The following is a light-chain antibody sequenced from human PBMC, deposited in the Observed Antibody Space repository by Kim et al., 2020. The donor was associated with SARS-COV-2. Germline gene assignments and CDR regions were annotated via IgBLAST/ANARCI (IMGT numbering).Light chain of an antibody. V-gene: IGLV1-47*01. J-gene: IGLJ1*01. CDR2: KTF. CDR3: AAWDDTTNSYV. Sequence: QRVTISCSGGSSNIGRDYVCWYQQLPGTTPKLLIYKTFQRPSGVPDRFSGSKSGTSASLTISGLRSEDEADYYCAAWDDTTNSYVFGPGTKVTVL. CDR1: SSNIGRDY.